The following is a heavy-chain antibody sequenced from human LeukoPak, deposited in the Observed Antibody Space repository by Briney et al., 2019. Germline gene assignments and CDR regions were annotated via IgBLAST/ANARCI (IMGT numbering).Heavy chain of an antibody. CDR2: XXXSGST. CDR1: GGSFSGYY. Sequence: SETLSLTCAVYGGSFSGYYWNWIRQPPGKGLEWIXEXXXSGSTNYNPSLKSRVTISVDTSKNQFSLKLSSVTAADTAVYYCARGYYYDSSGYPILGWFDPWGQGTLVTVSS. J-gene: IGHJ5*02. D-gene: IGHD3-22*01. V-gene: IGHV4-34*01. CDR3: ARGYYYDSSGYPILGWFDP.